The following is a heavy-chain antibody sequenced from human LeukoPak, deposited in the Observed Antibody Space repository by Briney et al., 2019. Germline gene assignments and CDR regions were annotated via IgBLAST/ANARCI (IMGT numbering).Heavy chain of an antibody. V-gene: IGHV4-39*01. CDR3: ARAGLGTYYGTYYFDY. D-gene: IGHD1-26*01. Sequence: PSETLSLTCTVSGGSMSSSSYYWGWIRQHPGKGLEWIGSIYYSGSTYYNPSLKSRVTISVDTSKNQFSLKLSSVTAADTAVCYCARAGLGTYYGTYYFDYWGQGTLVTVSS. J-gene: IGHJ4*02. CDR2: IYYSGST. CDR1: GGSMSSSSYY.